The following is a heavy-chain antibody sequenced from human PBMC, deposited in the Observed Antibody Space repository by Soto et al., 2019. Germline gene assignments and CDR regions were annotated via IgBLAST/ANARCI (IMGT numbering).Heavy chain of an antibody. CDR2: IYPGDSDT. D-gene: IGHD6-19*01. V-gene: IGHV5-51*01. Sequence: PGESLKISCKGSGYSFTSYWIGWVRQMPGKGLEWMGIIYPGDSDTRYSPSFQGQVTISADKSISTAYLQWSSLKASDTAMYYCARPQWPIYWAYGMDVWGQGTTVTVSS. J-gene: IGHJ6*02. CDR1: GYSFTSYW. CDR3: ARPQWPIYWAYGMDV.